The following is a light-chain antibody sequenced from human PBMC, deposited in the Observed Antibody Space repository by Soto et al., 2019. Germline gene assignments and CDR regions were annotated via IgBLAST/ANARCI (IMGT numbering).Light chain of an antibody. J-gene: IGKJ3*01. Sequence: EIVLTQSPATLSLSRGERATLSCRASQSVSSYLAWYQQKPGQAPRLLIYDASNRATGIPARFSGSGSGTDFTLTISSLEPEDFAVYYCQQRSNWLQGFTFGPGTKVDIK. CDR2: DAS. V-gene: IGKV3-11*01. CDR3: QQRSNWLQGFT. CDR1: QSVSSY.